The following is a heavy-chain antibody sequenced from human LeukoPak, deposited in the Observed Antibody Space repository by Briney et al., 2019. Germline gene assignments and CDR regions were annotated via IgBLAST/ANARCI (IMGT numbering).Heavy chain of an antibody. V-gene: IGHV3-7*01. CDR1: GFTFSNYW. CDR3: ADVDANA. J-gene: IGHJ5*02. CDR2: IIPDRTTQ. D-gene: IGHD2-15*01. Sequence: GGSLRLSCAASGFTFSNYWMSWVRQAPGKGLEWVASIIPDRTTQYYVDSMKGRFTISRDNAKNSLYLQVNSLRVEDTAVYYCADVDANAWGQGTLVTVSS.